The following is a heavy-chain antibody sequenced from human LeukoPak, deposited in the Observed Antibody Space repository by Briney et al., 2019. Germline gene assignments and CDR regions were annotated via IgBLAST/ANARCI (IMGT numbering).Heavy chain of an antibody. CDR2: IYCSGST. D-gene: IGHD3-10*01. J-gene: IGHJ4*02. CDR3: ARHVAVASRFGELFY. CDR1: AGSIRSDY. Sequence: SESLSLTCTVSAGSIRSDYSSWIRQPPGKGLEWIGDIYCSGSTNYNPSLKTRVPISVDTSKHQFSLKLSSVTAADPAVYYCARHVAVASRFGELFYWGKGKLVTVSS. V-gene: IGHV4-59*08.